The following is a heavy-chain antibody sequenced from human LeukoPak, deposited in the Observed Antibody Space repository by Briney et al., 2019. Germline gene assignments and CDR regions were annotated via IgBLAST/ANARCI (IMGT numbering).Heavy chain of an antibody. CDR3: ARDLRGDAFDI. Sequence: GASVKVSCKGSGYTFTSYAMNWVRQAPGQGLELMGWINTNTGNPTYAQGFTGRFVFSLDTSVSTAYLQISSLKAEDTAVYYCARDLRGDAFDIWGQGTMVTVSS. CDR2: INTNTGNP. CDR1: GYTFTSYA. D-gene: IGHD5/OR15-5a*01. V-gene: IGHV7-4-1*02. J-gene: IGHJ3*02.